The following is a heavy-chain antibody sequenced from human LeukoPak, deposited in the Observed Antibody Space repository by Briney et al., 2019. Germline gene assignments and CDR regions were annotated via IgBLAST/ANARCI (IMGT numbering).Heavy chain of an antibody. Sequence: GSLRLSCAASGFTFGDYYMTWIRQAPGKGLEWLSFISSRGDSLYYADSVRGRFTISRDNAKNSLFLQMNSLRAEDTAVYYCAREVVIVPDYFYYGLDVWGQGTTVSVSS. CDR2: ISSRGDSL. CDR3: AREVVIVPDYFYYGLDV. V-gene: IGHV3-11*01. D-gene: IGHD2/OR15-2a*01. CDR1: GFTFGDYY. J-gene: IGHJ6*02.